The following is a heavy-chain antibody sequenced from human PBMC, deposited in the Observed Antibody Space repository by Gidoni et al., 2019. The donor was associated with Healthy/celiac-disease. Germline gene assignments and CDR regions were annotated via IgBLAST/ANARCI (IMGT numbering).Heavy chain of an antibody. Sequence: QVQLQQWGAGLLKPSETLSLTCAVYGGSFSDYYWSWIRQPPGKGLEWIGEINDSGGTNYNPSLKSRVTISADTSKNQFSLKLTSVTAADTAVYYCARGGGDLAFWGQGTLVTVSS. CDR1: GGSFSDYY. CDR3: ARGGGDLAF. J-gene: IGHJ4*02. D-gene: IGHD3-16*01. V-gene: IGHV4-34*01. CDR2: INDSGGT.